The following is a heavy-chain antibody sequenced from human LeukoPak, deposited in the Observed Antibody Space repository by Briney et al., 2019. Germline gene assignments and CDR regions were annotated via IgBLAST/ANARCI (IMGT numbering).Heavy chain of an antibody. Sequence: ASVKVSCKASGYTFTGYYMHWVRQAPGQGLEWMGRINPNSGGTNYAQKFQGRVTMARDTSISTAYMELRRLRSDDTAVYYCARVAGYSSGSQVVGYWGQGTQVTVSS. CDR2: INPNSGGT. J-gene: IGHJ4*02. CDR1: GYTFTGYY. D-gene: IGHD1-26*01. CDR3: ARVAGYSSGSQVVGY. V-gene: IGHV1-2*06.